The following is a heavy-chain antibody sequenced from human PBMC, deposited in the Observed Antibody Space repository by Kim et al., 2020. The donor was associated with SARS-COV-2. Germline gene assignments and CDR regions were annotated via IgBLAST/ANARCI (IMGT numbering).Heavy chain of an antibody. V-gene: IGHV4-59*08. CDR3: ARHLAAAEGRENWFDP. CDR1: GGSISSYY. J-gene: IGHJ5*02. CDR2: IYYSGST. Sequence: SETLSLTCTVSGGSISSYYWSWIRQPPGKGLEWIGYIYYSGSTNYNPSLKSRVTISVDTSKNQFSLKLSSVTAADTAVYYCARHLAAAEGRENWFDPWGQGTLVTVSS. D-gene: IGHD6-13*01.